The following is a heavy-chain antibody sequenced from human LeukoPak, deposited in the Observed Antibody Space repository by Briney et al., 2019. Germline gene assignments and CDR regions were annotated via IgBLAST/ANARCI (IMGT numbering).Heavy chain of an antibody. CDR1: GGSISSYY. CDR3: ASLTTADAFDI. V-gene: IGHV4-59*01. D-gene: IGHD3-22*01. Sequence: PSETLSLTCTVSGGSISSYYWSWIRQPPGKGLEWIGYIYDSGSTNYNPSLKSRVTIPVDTSKNQFSLKLSSVTAADTAVFYCASLTTADAFDIWGQGTMVTVSS. CDR2: IYDSGST. J-gene: IGHJ3*02.